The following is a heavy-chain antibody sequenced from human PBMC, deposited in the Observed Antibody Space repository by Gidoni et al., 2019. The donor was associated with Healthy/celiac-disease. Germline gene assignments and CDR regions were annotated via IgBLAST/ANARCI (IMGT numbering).Heavy chain of an antibody. CDR1: GLPFSSYA. Sequence: EVQLLESGGGLVQPGGSLRLSCAASGLPFSSYAMSWVRQAPGKGLGWVSAISGSGGSTYYADSVKGRFTISRDNSKNTLYLQMNSLRAEDTAVYYCAKDPKKSGGWYAYWGQGTLVTVSS. J-gene: IGHJ4*02. CDR3: AKDPKKSGGWYAY. V-gene: IGHV3-23*01. CDR2: ISGSGGST. D-gene: IGHD6-19*01.